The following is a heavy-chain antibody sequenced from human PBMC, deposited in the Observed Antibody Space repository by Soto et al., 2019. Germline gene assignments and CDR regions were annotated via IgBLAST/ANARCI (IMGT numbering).Heavy chain of an antibody. CDR1: GGTFSRHA. V-gene: IGHV1-69*01. J-gene: IGHJ5*02. Sequence: QVQLVPAGSEVKMPGSSVKVSCKTSGGTFSRHAINWVRQAPGQGLEWMGGIIPLFGTTNYAQKFKGRVTISADESTSTANMELSSLTSEDAAVYYCARAAIHGSSWYFWFDPWGQGTLVTVSS. CDR3: ARAAIHGSSWYFWFDP. CDR2: IIPLFGTT. D-gene: IGHD6-13*01.